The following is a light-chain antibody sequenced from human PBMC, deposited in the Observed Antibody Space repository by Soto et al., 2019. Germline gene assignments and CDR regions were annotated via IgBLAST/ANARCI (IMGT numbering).Light chain of an antibody. CDR1: SSNIGAGYD. CDR2: GNN. Sequence: QAVVTQPPSVSGAPGQRVTISCTGSSSNIGAGYDVNWYQQLPGTAPKLLIYGNNNRPSGVPDRFSGSKSGTSASLAITGLQAEDEADCYCQSYDNSLSGPVFGGGTKLTVL. J-gene: IGLJ2*01. CDR3: QSYDNSLSGPV. V-gene: IGLV1-40*01.